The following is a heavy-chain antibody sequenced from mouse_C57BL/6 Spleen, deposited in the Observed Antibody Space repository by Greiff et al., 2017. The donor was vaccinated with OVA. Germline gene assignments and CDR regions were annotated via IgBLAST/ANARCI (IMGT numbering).Heavy chain of an antibody. D-gene: IGHD1-1*01. J-gene: IGHJ3*01. CDR3: ARLPHYYGSSSAWFAY. Sequence: QVQLKQPGAELVKPGASVKMSCKASGYTFTSYWITWVKQRPGQGLEWIGDIYPGSGSTNYNEKFKSKATLTVDTSSSTAYMQLSSLTSEDSAVYYCARLPHYYGSSSAWFAYWGQGTLVTVSA. CDR1: GYTFTSYW. V-gene: IGHV1-55*01. CDR2: IYPGSGST.